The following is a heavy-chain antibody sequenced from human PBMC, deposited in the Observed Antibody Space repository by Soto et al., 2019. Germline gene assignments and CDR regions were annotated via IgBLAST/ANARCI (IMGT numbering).Heavy chain of an antibody. V-gene: IGHV3-23*01. Sequence: EVQLLESGGGLLQPGGSLRLSCAASGFTFSSYAMSWVRQAPGKGLEWVSAISGSGGSTYYADSVKGRFTISRDNSKNTLYLQMNSMRADDTAGYYCATRSGYYYDYYDYGMDVWGQGTTVTVSS. CDR1: GFTFSSYA. CDR3: ATRSGYYYDYYDYGMDV. J-gene: IGHJ6*02. CDR2: ISGSGGST. D-gene: IGHD3-3*01.